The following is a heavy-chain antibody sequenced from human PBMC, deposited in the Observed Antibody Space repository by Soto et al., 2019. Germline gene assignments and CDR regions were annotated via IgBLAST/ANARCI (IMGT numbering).Heavy chain of an antibody. CDR3: AKGLARFCSGGRCRRGFDF. CDR1: GFTFSRYA. D-gene: IGHD2-15*01. V-gene: IGHV3-23*01. J-gene: IGHJ4*02. CDR2: ISGSASTT. Sequence: EMQLLESGGGLVQPGGSLRLSCAASGFTFSRYAMSWVRQAPGKGLEWVSAISGSASTTYYADSVKGRFTISRDNSKSTLHLQMNSLRAEDTAVYYCAKGLARFCSGGRCRRGFDFWGQGTLATVSS.